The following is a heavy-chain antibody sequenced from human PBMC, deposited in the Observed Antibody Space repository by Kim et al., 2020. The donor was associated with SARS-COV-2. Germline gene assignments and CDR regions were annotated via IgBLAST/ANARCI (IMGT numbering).Heavy chain of an antibody. V-gene: IGHV5-51*01. D-gene: IGHD4-17*01. Sequence: GESLKISCKGIGYPFSNNWIGWVRQMPGRGLEWMGIIYPGDSDTTYSPSFQGHVTIPADKSVSTAYLQWSSLKASDTAIYFRSRRTVGNSGSYYHGLAVWGQGTTVTVSS. J-gene: IGHJ6*02. CDR1: GYPFSNNW. CDR3: SRRTVGNSGSYYHGLAV. CDR2: IYPGDSDT.